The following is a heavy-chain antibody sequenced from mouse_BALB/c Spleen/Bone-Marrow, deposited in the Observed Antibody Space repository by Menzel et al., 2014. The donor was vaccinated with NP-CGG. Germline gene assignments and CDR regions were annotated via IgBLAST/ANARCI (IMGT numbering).Heavy chain of an antibody. D-gene: IGHD4-1*01. CDR2: SRNKANDFTT. Sequence: EVQRVESGGGLVQPGGSLRLSCATSGFTFSDFHMEWVRQPPGKRLEWTVTSRNKANDFTTEYSASVKGRFIVSRDTSKTTLFLKRNPVRTEATAFYYGARGKLETGSFDSGAQGTTLPVPS. CDR1: GFTFSDFH. CDR3: ARGKLETGSFDS. J-gene: IGHJ2*01. V-gene: IGHV7-1*02.